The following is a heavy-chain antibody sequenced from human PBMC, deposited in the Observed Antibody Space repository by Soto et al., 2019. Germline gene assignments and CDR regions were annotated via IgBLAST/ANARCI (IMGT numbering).Heavy chain of an antibody. CDR3: ARSGPRLFDY. J-gene: IGHJ4*02. CDR2: IYYSGST. Sequence: PSETLSLTCTVSGGSISSSSYYWGWIRQPPGKGLEWIGSIYYSGSTYYNPSLKSRVTISVDTSKNQFSLKLSSVTAADTAVYYCARSGPRLFDYWGQGTLVTVSS. CDR1: GGSISSSSYY. D-gene: IGHD7-27*01. V-gene: IGHV4-39*01.